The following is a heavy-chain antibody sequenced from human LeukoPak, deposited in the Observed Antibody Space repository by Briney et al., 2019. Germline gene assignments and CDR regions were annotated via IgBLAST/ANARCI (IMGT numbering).Heavy chain of an antibody. V-gene: IGHV4-39*07. J-gene: IGHJ4*02. CDR1: GGSISSSSYY. D-gene: IGHD2-15*01. CDR2: IYYSGNT. Sequence: SETLSLTCTVSGGSISSSSYYWGWIRQPPGKGLEWIGSIYYSGNTYYNPSLKSRVTISVDTSKNQFSLKLSSVTAADTAVYYCARDPADYCSGGSCSIYWGQGTLVTVSS. CDR3: ARDPADYCSGGSCSIY.